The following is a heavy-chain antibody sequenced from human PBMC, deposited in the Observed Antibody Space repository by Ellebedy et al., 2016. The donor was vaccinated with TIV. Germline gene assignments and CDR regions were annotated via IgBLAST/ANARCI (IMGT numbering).Heavy chain of an antibody. D-gene: IGHD1-1*01. Sequence: GESLKISCAASGFTFSDYVMAWVRQVPGKGLEWVSAGSESDGRTFYADSVKGRFTISRDNSKNTLFLQMNSLTAGDTAVSSCTKRADNWGFFDYWGQGTLVTGSS. CDR2: GSESDGRT. J-gene: IGHJ4*02. V-gene: IGHV3-23*01. CDR1: GFTFSDYV. CDR3: TKRADNWGFFDY.